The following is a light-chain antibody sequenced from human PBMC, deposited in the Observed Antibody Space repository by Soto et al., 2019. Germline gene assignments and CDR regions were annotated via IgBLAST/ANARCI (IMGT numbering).Light chain of an antibody. V-gene: IGLV2-14*01. CDR1: SRNVGGYNY. Sequence: QSALTQPASVSGSPGQSITTSCTGTSRNVGGYNYVSWYQQHPGKTPKLMIYDVSNRPSGISNRFSGSKSGNTASLTISGLQAEDEADYYCSSYTSSSALVVFGGGTKVTVL. J-gene: IGLJ2*01. CDR2: DVS. CDR3: SSYTSSSALVV.